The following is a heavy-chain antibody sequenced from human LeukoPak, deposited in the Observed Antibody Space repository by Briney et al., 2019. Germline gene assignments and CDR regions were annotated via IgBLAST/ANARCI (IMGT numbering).Heavy chain of an antibody. Sequence: GASVKVSCKASGYTFTSYGISWVRQAPGQGLEWMGGISAYNGNTNYAQKLQGRVTMSTDTSTSTGYMELRRLRSDDTAVYYCARGLQETLAWLKALSAFDIWGQGTMVTVSS. D-gene: IGHD5-24*01. V-gene: IGHV1-18*01. CDR3: ARGLQETLAWLKALSAFDI. J-gene: IGHJ3*02. CDR2: ISAYNGNT. CDR1: GYTFTSYG.